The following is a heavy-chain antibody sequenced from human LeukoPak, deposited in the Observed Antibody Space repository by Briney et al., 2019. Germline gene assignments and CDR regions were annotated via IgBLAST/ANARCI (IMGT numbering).Heavy chain of an antibody. Sequence: HPGGPLRLSCAASGFSFSSNWMHWVRQAPGKGLVWVSRISIDGGDTVYADSVKGRFTVSRDNAKDTLYLQMNSLRVEDTAVYYCARGPYYAAGSFDYWGQGTLVTVSS. D-gene: IGHD3-10*01. CDR3: ARGPYYAAGSFDY. CDR2: ISIDGGDT. J-gene: IGHJ4*02. V-gene: IGHV3-74*01. CDR1: GFSFSSNW.